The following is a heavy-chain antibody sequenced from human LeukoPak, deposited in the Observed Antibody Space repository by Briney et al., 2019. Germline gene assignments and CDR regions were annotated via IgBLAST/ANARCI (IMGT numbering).Heavy chain of an antibody. V-gene: IGHV1-69*05. J-gene: IGHJ4*02. Sequence: GSSVKVSCKASGGTFSSYAISWVRQAPGQGLEWMGGIIPIFGTANYAQKLQGRVTMTTDTSTSTAYMELRSLRSDDTAVYYCARDAGGPKDYWGQGTLVTVSS. CDR3: ARDAGGPKDY. CDR2: IIPIFGTA. CDR1: GGTFSSYA. D-gene: IGHD1-14*01.